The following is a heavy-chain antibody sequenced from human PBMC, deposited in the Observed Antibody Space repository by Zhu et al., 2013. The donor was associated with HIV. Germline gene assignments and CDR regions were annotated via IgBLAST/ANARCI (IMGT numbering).Heavy chain of an antibody. CDR1: GHTFTSYD. J-gene: IGHJ3*02. V-gene: IGHV1-8*03. D-gene: IGHD2-8*02. CDR3: ARSRGYCTGIRCQSDAFDI. Sequence: QVQLVQSGAEVKKPGASLKVSCKASGHTFTSYDINWVRQVSGQGLEWMAWMNPKSGNTGYAQNFQGRVTITRSTSISTAYMELSSLRSEDTAVYFCARSRGYCTGIRCQSDAFDIWGQGAMVTVSS. CDR2: MNPKSGNT.